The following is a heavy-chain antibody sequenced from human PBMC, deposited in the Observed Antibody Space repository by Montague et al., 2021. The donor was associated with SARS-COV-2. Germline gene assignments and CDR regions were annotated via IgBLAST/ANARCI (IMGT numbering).Heavy chain of an antibody. D-gene: IGHD3-10*01. CDR3: ARRITMVRGVTKRNNWFDP. V-gene: IGHV4-4*02. Sequence: SETLSLTCAVSGGSISSDNWWSWVRQSPGRGLEWIGEIFHSGSTNYNPSLKSRVTMSVDKSKNDFSLKLSPVTAADTAMYYRARRITMVRGVTKRNNWFDPGGRGILVTVSS. CDR2: IFHSGST. CDR1: GGSISSDNW. J-gene: IGHJ5*02.